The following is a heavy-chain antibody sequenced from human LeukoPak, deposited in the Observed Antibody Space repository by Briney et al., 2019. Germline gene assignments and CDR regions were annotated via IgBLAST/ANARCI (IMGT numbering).Heavy chain of an antibody. J-gene: IGHJ6*03. V-gene: IGHV1-18*01. CDR3: ARDITVTHYYYYMDV. CDR2: ISDYNGNT. Sequence: ASVKVSCKASGYTFTSYGISWVRQAPGQGLEWMGWISDYNGNTNYAQKLQGRVTMTIDTSTSTAYMELRSLRSEDTAVYYCARDITVTHYYYYMDVWGKGTTVTVSS. CDR1: GYTFTSYG. D-gene: IGHD4-11*01.